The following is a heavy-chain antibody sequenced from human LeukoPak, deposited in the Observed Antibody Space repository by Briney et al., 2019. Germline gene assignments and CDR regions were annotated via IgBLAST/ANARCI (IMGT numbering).Heavy chain of an antibody. CDR3: ARALPSSWYYFDY. Sequence: GGSLRLSCAASGFGFSSCEMNWVRQAPGKGLEWVSYISSSGSTIHYADSVKGQFTISRDNAKNSLYLQMNSLRAEDTAVYYCARALPSSWYYFDYWGQGTLVTVSS. V-gene: IGHV3-48*03. CDR2: ISSSGSTI. D-gene: IGHD6-13*01. CDR1: GFGFSSCE. J-gene: IGHJ4*02.